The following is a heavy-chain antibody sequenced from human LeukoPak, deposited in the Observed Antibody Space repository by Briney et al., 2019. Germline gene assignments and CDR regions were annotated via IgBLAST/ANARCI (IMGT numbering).Heavy chain of an antibody. CDR2: ISHDGSNK. CDR3: ARRLYYYDSGGYHIYFTY. Sequence: GGSLRLSCAASGFTFSNYGMHWVRQAPGKGLEWVAVISHDGSNKYYVDSVKGRFTISRDTSKNTLYLQMNSLRAEDTAFYYCARRLYYYDSGGYHIYFTYWGQGTLVTVSS. V-gene: IGHV3-30*03. J-gene: IGHJ4*02. D-gene: IGHD3-22*01. CDR1: GFTFSNYG.